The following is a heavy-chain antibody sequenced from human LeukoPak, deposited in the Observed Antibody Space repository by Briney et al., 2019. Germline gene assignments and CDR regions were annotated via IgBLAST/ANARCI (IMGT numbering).Heavy chain of an antibody. D-gene: IGHD1-26*01. J-gene: IGHJ4*02. CDR2: IIPIFGTA. Sequence: ASVTVSCTASGGTFSIYAISWVRQAPGQGLEWMGGIIPIFGTANYAQKFQGRVTITADESTSTAYMELRSLRSEDTAVYYCALRSGRWGQGTLVTVSS. CDR3: ALRSGR. CDR1: GGTFSIYA. V-gene: IGHV1-69*13.